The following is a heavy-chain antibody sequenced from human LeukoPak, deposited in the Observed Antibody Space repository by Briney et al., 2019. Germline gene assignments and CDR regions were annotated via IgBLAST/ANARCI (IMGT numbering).Heavy chain of an antibody. CDR2: MNPNSGNT. D-gene: IGHD5-12*01. J-gene: IGHJ4*02. CDR1: GYTFTSYD. V-gene: IGHV1-8*01. CDR3: ARSPKGELRDSGYDHGFDY. Sequence: ASVKVSCKASGYTFTSYDINWVRQATGQGLEWMGWMNPNSGNTGYAQKFQGRVTMTRNTSIGTAYMELSSLRSEDTAVYYCARSPKGELRDSGYDHGFDYWGQGTLVTVSS.